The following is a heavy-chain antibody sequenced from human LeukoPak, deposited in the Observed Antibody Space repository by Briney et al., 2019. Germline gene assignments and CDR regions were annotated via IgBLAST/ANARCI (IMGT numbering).Heavy chain of an antibody. J-gene: IGHJ4*02. D-gene: IGHD3-3*01. CDR1: GGSISSSSYY. CDR3: ARGDDFWSGYKLDY. Sequence: PSETLSLTCTVSGGSISSSSYYWGWIRQPPGKGLEWIGSIYYSGSTYYNPSLKSRVTISVDTSKNQFSLKLSSVTAADTAVYYCARGDDFWSGYKLDYWGQGTLVTVSS. CDR2: IYYSGST. V-gene: IGHV4-39*07.